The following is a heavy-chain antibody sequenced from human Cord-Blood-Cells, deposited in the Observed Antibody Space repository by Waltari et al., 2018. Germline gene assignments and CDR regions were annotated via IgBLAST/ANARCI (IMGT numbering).Heavy chain of an antibody. CDR2: ISGSGGST. J-gene: IGHJ3*02. Sequence: EVQVVESGGGLAQPGGSLGLSCAASGFTFSSHAMSWCRQALGKGMEWVSAISGSGGSTYYADSVKGRFTISRDNSKNTLYLQMNSLRAEDTAVYYCAKLGGVGATFLDAFDIWGQGTMVTVSS. CDR1: GFTFSSHA. V-gene: IGHV3-23*04. CDR3: AKLGGVGATFLDAFDI. D-gene: IGHD1-26*01.